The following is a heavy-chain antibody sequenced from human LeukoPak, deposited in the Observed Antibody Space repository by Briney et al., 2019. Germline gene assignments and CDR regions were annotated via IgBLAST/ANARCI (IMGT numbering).Heavy chain of an antibody. Sequence: GGSLRLSCAASGFTFSSYWMHWDRQAPGKGLVWVSRINSDGSSTSYADSVKGRFTISRDNAKNTLYLQMDSLRAEDTAMYYCARGTGSYYSLGYWGQGTLVTVSS. D-gene: IGHD1-26*01. CDR3: ARGTGSYYSLGY. J-gene: IGHJ4*02. CDR2: INSDGSST. V-gene: IGHV3-74*01. CDR1: GFTFSSYW.